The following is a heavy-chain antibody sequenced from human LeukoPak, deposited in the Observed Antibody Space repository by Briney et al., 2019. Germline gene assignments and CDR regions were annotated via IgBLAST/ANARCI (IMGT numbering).Heavy chain of an antibody. J-gene: IGHJ6*02. CDR2: IWYDGSNK. CDR1: GFTFSSYG. Sequence: PGRSLRLSCAASGFTFSSYGMHWVRQAPGKGLEWVAVIWYDGSNKYYADSVKGRCTISRDNSKNTLYLQMNSLRAEDTAVYYCARSYDFWSGWDVWGQGTTVTVSS. V-gene: IGHV3-33*01. D-gene: IGHD3-3*01. CDR3: ARSYDFWSGWDV.